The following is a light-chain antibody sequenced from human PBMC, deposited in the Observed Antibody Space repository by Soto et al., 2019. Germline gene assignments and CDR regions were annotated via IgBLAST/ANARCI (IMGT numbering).Light chain of an antibody. CDR2: SAS. J-gene: IGKJ1*01. Sequence: IQLTQSPSSLSASVGDRVTITFRASQGITSYLAWYQQRPGKAPRLLIYSASTLQSGVPSRFSGSGSGTDFTLTISRVEPDDFAVYYCQQYGSSLTFGQGTKVDI. V-gene: IGKV1-9*01. CDR3: QQYGSSLT. CDR1: QGITSY.